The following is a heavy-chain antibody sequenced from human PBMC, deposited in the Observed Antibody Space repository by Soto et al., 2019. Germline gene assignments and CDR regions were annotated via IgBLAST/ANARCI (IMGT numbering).Heavy chain of an antibody. CDR1: GFTFSSYA. CDR2: ISGSGGST. J-gene: IGHJ4*02. V-gene: IGHV3-23*01. Sequence: LRLSCAASGFTFSSYAMSWVRQAPGKGLEWVSAISGSGGSTYYADSVKGRFTISRDNSKNTLYLQMNSLRAEDTAVYYCAKGGEEYSSSSYYFDYWGQGTLVTVSS. D-gene: IGHD6-6*01. CDR3: AKGGEEYSSSSYYFDY.